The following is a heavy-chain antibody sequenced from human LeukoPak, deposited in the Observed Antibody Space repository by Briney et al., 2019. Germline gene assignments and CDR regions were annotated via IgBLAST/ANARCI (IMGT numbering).Heavy chain of an antibody. J-gene: IGHJ4*02. CDR3: ARHSETILGSVDY. D-gene: IGHD3-3*01. Sequence: PSETLFLTCAVSGYSISSSYYWGWIRQPPGKGLEWIGSIYHSGSTYYSPSLKSRVTISIDTSKNQFSLKLSSVTAADTAVYYCARHSETILGSVDYWGQGTLVTVSS. CDR1: GYSISSSYY. V-gene: IGHV4-38-2*01. CDR2: IYHSGST.